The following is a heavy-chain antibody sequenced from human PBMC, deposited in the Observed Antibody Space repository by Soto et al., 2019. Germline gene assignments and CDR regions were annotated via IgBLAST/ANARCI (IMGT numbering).Heavy chain of an antibody. J-gene: IGHJ4*02. V-gene: IGHV3-23*01. CDR3: AKDLIPGDGYADFDS. CDR2: VYAGGASK. Sequence: EVQLLESGGGLVQPGGSLRLSCAASGFIFSNHAMYWVRQAPGKGLEWVSSVYAGGASKYYADSVKGRFSISRDNSKNTVFLQMDSLRAEDTAVYFCAKDLIPGDGYADFDSWGQGTLVTVAS. D-gene: IGHD5-12*01. CDR1: GFIFSNHA.